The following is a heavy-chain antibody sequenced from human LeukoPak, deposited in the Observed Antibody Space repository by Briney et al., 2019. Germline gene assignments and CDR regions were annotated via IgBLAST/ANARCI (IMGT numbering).Heavy chain of an antibody. CDR1: GFTFSSYA. Sequence: GGSLRLSCAASGFTFSSYAMHWVRQAPGKGLENVSAISSNGGSTYYANSVKGRFTISRDNSKNTLYLQVGSLRAEDMAVYYCARVAGHCSSTSCENDYWGQGTLVTVSS. V-gene: IGHV3-64*01. D-gene: IGHD2-2*01. CDR2: ISSNGGST. J-gene: IGHJ4*02. CDR3: ARVAGHCSSTSCENDY.